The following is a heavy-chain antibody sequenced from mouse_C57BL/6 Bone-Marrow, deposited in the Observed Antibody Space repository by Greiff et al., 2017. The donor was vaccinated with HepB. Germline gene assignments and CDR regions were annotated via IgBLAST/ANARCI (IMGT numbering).Heavy chain of an antibody. Sequence: EVQVVESEGGLVQPGSSMKLSCTASGFTFSDYYMAWVRQVPEKGLEWVANINYDGSSTYYLDSLKSRFIISRDNAKKILYLQMSSLKSEDTATYYCARDLDYFDYWGQGTTLTVSS. CDR1: GFTFSDYY. CDR2: INYDGSST. V-gene: IGHV5-16*01. J-gene: IGHJ2*01. CDR3: ARDLDYFDY.